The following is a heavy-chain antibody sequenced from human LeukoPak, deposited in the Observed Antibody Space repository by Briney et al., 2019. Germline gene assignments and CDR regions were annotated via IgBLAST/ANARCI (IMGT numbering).Heavy chain of an antibody. J-gene: IGHJ4*02. CDR1: SGFA. CDR2: INGRGDDT. V-gene: IGHV3-23*01. CDR3: GHRESSSFFDS. Sequence: GGSLRLSCAAFSGFAMSWVRQAPGKRLEWVSAINGRGDDTYYPDSVKGRFTISRDNSNNTLYLQMNSLRADDTAVNAKGHRESSSFFDSWGQGIPVTVSS.